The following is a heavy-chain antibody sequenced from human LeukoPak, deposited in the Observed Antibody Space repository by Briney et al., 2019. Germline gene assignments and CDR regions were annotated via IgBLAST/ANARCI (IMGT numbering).Heavy chain of an antibody. CDR2: INPNSGGT. Sequence: ASVKVSCKASGYSFTGYYMHWVRQAPGQGLEWMGWINPNSGGTNYAQKFQGRVTMTRDTSISTAYMELSMLRADDTAVYYCARDAYYYDSSGYYYWGQGTLVTVSS. J-gene: IGHJ4*02. D-gene: IGHD3-22*01. CDR3: ARDAYYYDSSGYYY. V-gene: IGHV1-2*02. CDR1: GYSFTGYY.